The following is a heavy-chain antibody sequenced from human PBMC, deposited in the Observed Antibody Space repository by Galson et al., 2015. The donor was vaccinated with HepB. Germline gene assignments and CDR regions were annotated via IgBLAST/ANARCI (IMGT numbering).Heavy chain of an antibody. Sequence: SLRLSCAASGFTFSNAWMSWVRQAPGKGLEWVGRIKSKTDGGTTDYAAPVRGRFTISRDDSKNTLYLQMNSLKTEDTAVYYCTTDGALHPVVNVMWYYYYGMDVWGQGTTVTVSS. V-gene: IGHV3-15*01. CDR2: IKSKTDGGTT. D-gene: IGHD4-23*01. CDR3: TTDGALHPVVNVMWYYYYGMDV. CDR1: GFTFSNAW. J-gene: IGHJ6*02.